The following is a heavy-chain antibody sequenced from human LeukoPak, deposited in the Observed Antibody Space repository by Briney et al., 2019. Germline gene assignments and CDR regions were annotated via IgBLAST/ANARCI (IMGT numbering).Heavy chain of an antibody. J-gene: IGHJ5*02. CDR3: ARGNIAAAVDIGGFDP. CDR2: IYSGGST. D-gene: IGHD6-13*01. CDR1: GFTVSSNY. Sequence: GGSLGLSCAASGFTVSSNYMSWVRQAPGKGLEWVSVIYSGGSTYYADSVKGRFTISRENAKNSLYLQMNSLRAGDTAVYYCARGNIAAAVDIGGFDPWGQGALVTVSS. V-gene: IGHV3-66*01.